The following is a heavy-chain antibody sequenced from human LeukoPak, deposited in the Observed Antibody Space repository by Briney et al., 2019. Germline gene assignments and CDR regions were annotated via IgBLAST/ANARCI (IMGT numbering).Heavy chain of an antibody. D-gene: IGHD2-15*01. Sequence: ASVKVSCKASGYTFTSYAMHWVRQAPGQRLEWMGWINAGNGNTKYSQKFQGRVTITRDTSASTAYMELSSLRSEDTAVYYCAMGYCSGGSCYSLPYYYYGMDVWSKGTTVTVSS. CDR3: AMGYCSGGSCYSLPYYYYGMDV. CDR1: GYTFTSYA. V-gene: IGHV1-3*01. CDR2: INAGNGNT. J-gene: IGHJ6*04.